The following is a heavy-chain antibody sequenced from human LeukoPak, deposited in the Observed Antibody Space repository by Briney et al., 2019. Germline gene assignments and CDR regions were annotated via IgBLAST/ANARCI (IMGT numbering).Heavy chain of an antibody. CDR3: ARTAFDYGDYGPWYYFDY. Sequence: AGGSLRLSCAASGFNFSNYSMSWVRQAPGKGLEWVSFISRSSSYTNYADSVKGRFTISRDNAKNSLYMQMNSLRAEDTAVYYCARTAFDYGDYGPWYYFDYWGQGTLVTVSS. CDR2: ISRSSSYT. V-gene: IGHV3-11*06. J-gene: IGHJ4*02. CDR1: GFNFSNYS. D-gene: IGHD4-17*01.